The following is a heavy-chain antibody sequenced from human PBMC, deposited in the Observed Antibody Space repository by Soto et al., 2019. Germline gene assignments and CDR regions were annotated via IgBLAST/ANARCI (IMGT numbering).Heavy chain of an antibody. D-gene: IGHD1-1*01. V-gene: IGHV2-5*01. Sequence: GPTLVNPTHPLALTCPLSGISLSTSVVGLGWIRQTPGKALEWLALVYWNDDKHYSPSLKSRLTITKDTSKNQAILTMTNMDPVDTDTYFCARGLATLPVFAFDIWGQGTVVTV. CDR2: VYWNDDK. CDR3: ARGLATLPVFAFDI. CDR1: GISLSTSVVG. J-gene: IGHJ3*02.